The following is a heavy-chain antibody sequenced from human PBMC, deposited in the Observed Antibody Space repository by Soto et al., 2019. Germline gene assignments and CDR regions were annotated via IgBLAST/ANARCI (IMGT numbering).Heavy chain of an antibody. Sequence: QVQLVQSGAEVRKPGSSVKVSCKASGGTFNTYAINWVRQAPGQGLEWMGGIIAMFATTNYAQDFQGRVTITADESTSTVYMELSSLNSEDTAMYYCARAAQRYYYDSSDFYDALDFWGQGTMVTVSS. J-gene: IGHJ3*01. CDR1: GGTFNTYA. V-gene: IGHV1-69*01. D-gene: IGHD3-22*01. CDR2: IIAMFATT. CDR3: ARAAQRYYYDSSDFYDALDF.